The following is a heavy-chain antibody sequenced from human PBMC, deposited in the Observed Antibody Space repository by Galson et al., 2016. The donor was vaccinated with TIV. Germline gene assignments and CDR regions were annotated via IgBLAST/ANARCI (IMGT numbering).Heavy chain of an antibody. CDR2: FNAGNGNT. CDR3: ARPPYCGGDCYKYDH. Sequence: SVKVSCKASGYTFAIYAMHWVRQAPGQRLEWLGWFNAGNGNTKYSQKFQGRVTITWDTSASTAFMELSSLRFEDTAVYYCARPPYCGGDCYKYDHWGQGNRVTVYS. V-gene: IGHV1-3*01. J-gene: IGHJ4*02. CDR1: GYTFAIYA. D-gene: IGHD2-21*01.